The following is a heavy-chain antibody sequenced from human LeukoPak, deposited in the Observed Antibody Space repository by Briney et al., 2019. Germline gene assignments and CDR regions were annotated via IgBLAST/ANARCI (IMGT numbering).Heavy chain of an antibody. V-gene: IGHV1-46*01. J-gene: IGHJ4*02. CDR3: AREAARATVTTGDFDY. CDR2: INPSGCST. CDR1: GYTFTSYY. Sequence: ASVKVSCKASGYTFTSYYMHWVRQAPGQGLEWMGIINPSGCSTSYAQKFQGRVTMTRDMSTSTVYMELSSLRSEDTAVYYCAREAARATVTTGDFDYWGQGTLVSVSS. D-gene: IGHD4-17*01.